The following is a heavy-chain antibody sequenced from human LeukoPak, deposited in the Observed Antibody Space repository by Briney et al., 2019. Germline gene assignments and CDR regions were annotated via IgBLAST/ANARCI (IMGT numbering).Heavy chain of an antibody. CDR2: IYPGDSDT. V-gene: IGHV5-51*01. CDR1: GYSFTSYW. D-gene: IGHD3-10*01. J-gene: IGHJ4*02. Sequence: GESLKISCKGSGYSFTSYWIGWVRQMPGKGLEWMGIIYPGDSDTRYSPSFQGQVTISADKSISTAYLQWSSLKASDTAMYYCARQRITMVRGDKGPLDYWGQGTLVTVSS. CDR3: ARQRITMVRGDKGPLDY.